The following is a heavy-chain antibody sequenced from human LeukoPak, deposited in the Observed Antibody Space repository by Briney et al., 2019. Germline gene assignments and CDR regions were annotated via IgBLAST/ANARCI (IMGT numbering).Heavy chain of an antibody. D-gene: IGHD3-22*01. CDR3: ASYYYDSSGYFSEAFDI. Sequence: SETLSLTCTVSGGSISSYYWSWIRQPPGKGLEWIGYIYYSGSTNYNPSLKSRVTISVDTSKNQFSLKLSSVTAADTAVYYCASYYYDSSGYFSEAFDIWGQGTMVTVSS. V-gene: IGHV4-59*08. CDR1: GGSISSYY. J-gene: IGHJ3*02. CDR2: IYYSGST.